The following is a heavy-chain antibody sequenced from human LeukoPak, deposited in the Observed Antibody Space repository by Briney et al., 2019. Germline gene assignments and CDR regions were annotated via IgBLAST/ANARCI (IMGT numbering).Heavy chain of an antibody. CDR2: ISYDGRKK. CDR1: GFTFSSYG. Sequence: GGSLRLSCAASGFTFSSYGMHWVRQAPGKGLEWVAVISYDGRKKYYADSVKGRFTLSRDNSKNTLFLEMNSLRPEDTAVYYCARDRYDTFTGLGLDYWGQGTLVTVSS. V-gene: IGHV3-30*03. CDR3: ARDRYDTFTGLGLDY. D-gene: IGHD3-9*01. J-gene: IGHJ4*02.